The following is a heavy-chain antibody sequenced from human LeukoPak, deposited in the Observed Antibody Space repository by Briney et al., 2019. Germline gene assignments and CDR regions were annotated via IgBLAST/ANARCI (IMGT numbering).Heavy chain of an antibody. CDR3: TTGSAVGATTYGY. V-gene: IGHV3-15*01. J-gene: IGHJ4*02. CDR1: GFTFSNAW. Sequence: GGSLRLSCAASGFTFSNAWMSWARQAPGKGLEWVGRIKSKTDGGTTDYAAPVKGRFTISRDDSKNTLYLQMNSLKTEDTAVYYCTTGSAVGATTYGYWGQGTLVTVSS. CDR2: IKSKTDGGTT. D-gene: IGHD1-26*01.